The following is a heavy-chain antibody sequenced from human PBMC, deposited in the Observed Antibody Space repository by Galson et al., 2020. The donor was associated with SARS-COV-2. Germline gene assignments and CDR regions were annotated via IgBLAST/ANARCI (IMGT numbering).Heavy chain of an antibody. CDR1: GGSISSYY. CDR2: IYTSGST. CDR3: ARASGDLNYYYYGMEG. Sequence: SQTLSLTCTVSGGSISSYYWSWIRQPAGKGLEWIGRIYTSGSTNYNPSLKSRVTMSVDTSKNQFSLKLSSVTAADTAVYYCARASGDLNYYYYGMEGLGQGTTVTVSS. D-gene: IGHD4-17*01. V-gene: IGHV4-4*07. J-gene: IGHJ6*02.